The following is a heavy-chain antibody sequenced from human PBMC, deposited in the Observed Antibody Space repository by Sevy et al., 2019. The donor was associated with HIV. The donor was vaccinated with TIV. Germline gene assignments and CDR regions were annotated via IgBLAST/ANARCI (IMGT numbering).Heavy chain of an antibody. D-gene: IGHD7-27*01. J-gene: IGHJ4*02. Sequence: GGCLRLCCVASGFTFSNAWMSWVRQTPGKGLACVGRIKSKTDGGTRDFAAPVKGRFAIARDDSKNTLSLQMDSLKTEDTAVYYCTAGVGTSDFDYWGQGILVTVSS. CDR1: GFTFSNAW. CDR2: IKSKTDGGTR. V-gene: IGHV3-15*01. CDR3: TAGVGTSDFDY.